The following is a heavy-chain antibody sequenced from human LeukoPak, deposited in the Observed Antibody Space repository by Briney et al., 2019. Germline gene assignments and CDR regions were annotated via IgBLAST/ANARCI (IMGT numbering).Heavy chain of an antibody. D-gene: IGHD2-15*01. V-gene: IGHV3-21*01. CDR1: GFTFSIYS. CDR3: ATGVVAATYYFDY. J-gene: IGHJ4*02. CDR2: ISSTSSYI. Sequence: KPGGSLRLSCAASGFTFSIYSVTWVRQAPGKGLEWVASISSTSSYIYYADSVRGRFTISRDNAKNSLYLQMNSLRAEDTAVYYCATGVVAATYYFDYWGQGTLVTVSS.